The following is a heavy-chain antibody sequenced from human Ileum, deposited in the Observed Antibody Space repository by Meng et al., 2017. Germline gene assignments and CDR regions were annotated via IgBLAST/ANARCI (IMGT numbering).Heavy chain of an antibody. Sequence: EVQLVESGGGLVQPGGSLRLSCAASGFTFSSYSMSWVRQAPGKGLVWVSRIASDGSGAGYADFVKGRFTISRHNANNTLYLQMNSLRAEDTAVYYCWGSSRWYNDFWGQGTLVTVSS. D-gene: IGHD6-19*01. CDR3: WGSSRWYNDF. J-gene: IGHJ4*02. CDR2: IASDGSGA. CDR1: GFTFSSYS. V-gene: IGHV3-74*01.